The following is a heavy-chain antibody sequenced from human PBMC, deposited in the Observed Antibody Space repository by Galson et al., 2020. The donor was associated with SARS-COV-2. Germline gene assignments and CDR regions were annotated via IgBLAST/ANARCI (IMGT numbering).Heavy chain of an antibody. CDR1: GFTFSTYA. CDR3: ARVIYGGYPPWAFDI. J-gene: IGHJ3*02. CDR2: ISYDESNK. V-gene: IGHV3-30-3*01. Sequence: TGGSLRLSCAASGFTFSTYAMHWVRQAPGKGLEWVSVISYDESNKYYADSVKGRFTISRDNSKNTLYLQMNSLRAEDTAVYYCARVIYGGYPPWAFDIWGQGTMVTVSS. D-gene: IGHD5-12*01.